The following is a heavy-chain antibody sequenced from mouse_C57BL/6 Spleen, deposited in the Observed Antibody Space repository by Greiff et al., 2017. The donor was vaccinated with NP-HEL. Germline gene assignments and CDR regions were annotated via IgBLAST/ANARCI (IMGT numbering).Heavy chain of an antibody. CDR2: IHPNSGST. Sequence: VQLQQPGAELVKPGASVKLSCKASGYTFTSHWMHWVKQRPGQGLEWIGMIHPNSGSTNYNEKFKSKATLTVDKSSSTAYMQLSSLTSEDSAVYYCARYYGSSYDYWGQGTTLTVSS. V-gene: IGHV1-64*01. CDR3: ARYYGSSYDY. D-gene: IGHD1-1*01. CDR1: GYTFTSHW. J-gene: IGHJ2*01.